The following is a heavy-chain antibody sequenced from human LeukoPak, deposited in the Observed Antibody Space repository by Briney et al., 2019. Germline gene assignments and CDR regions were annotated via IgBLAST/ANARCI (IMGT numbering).Heavy chain of an antibody. Sequence: GGSLRLSCAASGFTFSSYAMSWVRQAPGKGLEWVSAISGSGGSTYYADSVKDRFIISRDNSKNTLYLQMGSLGAEDMAVYYCARDDGGYYGYWGQGTLVTVSS. V-gene: IGHV3-23*01. CDR3: ARDDGGYYGY. CDR2: ISGSGGST. J-gene: IGHJ4*02. CDR1: GFTFSSYA. D-gene: IGHD3-22*01.